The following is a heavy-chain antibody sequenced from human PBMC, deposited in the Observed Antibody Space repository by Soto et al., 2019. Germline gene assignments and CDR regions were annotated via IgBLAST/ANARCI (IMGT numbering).Heavy chain of an antibody. D-gene: IGHD3-10*01. CDR3: AATPYYYGSGSLRFYGMDV. CDR1: GGTFSSYT. CDR2: IIPILGNT. J-gene: IGHJ6*02. V-gene: IGHV1-69*02. Sequence: SVKVSCKASGGTFSSYTISWVRQAPGQGLEWMGRIIPILGNTNYAQKFQERVTITRDMSTSTAYMELSSLRSEDTAVYYCAATPYYYGSGSLRFYGMDVWGQGTTVTVSS.